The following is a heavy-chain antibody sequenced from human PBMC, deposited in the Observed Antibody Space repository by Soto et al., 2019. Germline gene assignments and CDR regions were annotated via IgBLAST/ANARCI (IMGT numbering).Heavy chain of an antibody. V-gene: IGHV4-34*01. CDR1: GGSFSGYY. D-gene: IGHD3-3*01. Sequence: NPSETLSLTCAVYGGSFSGYYWSWIRQPPGKGLEWIGEINHSGSTNYNPSLKSRVTISVDTSKNQFPLKLSSVTAADTAVYYCARDCRLRFLEWSKIYYYYGMDVWGQGTTVTVSS. CDR2: INHSGST. CDR3: ARDCRLRFLEWSKIYYYYGMDV. J-gene: IGHJ6*02.